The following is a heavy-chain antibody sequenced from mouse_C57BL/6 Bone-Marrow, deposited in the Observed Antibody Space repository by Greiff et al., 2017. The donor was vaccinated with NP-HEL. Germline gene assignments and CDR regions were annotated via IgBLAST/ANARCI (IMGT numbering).Heavy chain of an antibody. CDR1: GYTFTSYW. V-gene: IGHV1-69*01. J-gene: IGHJ2*01. Sequence: QVQLQQSGAELVMPGASVKLSCKASGYTFTSYWMHWVKQRPGQGLEWIGEIDPSDSYPNYNQKFKGKSTLTVDKSSSTAYMQLSSLTSEDSAVYYCAREGMGFDYWGQGTTLTVSS. CDR2: IDPSDSYP. CDR3: AREGMGFDY.